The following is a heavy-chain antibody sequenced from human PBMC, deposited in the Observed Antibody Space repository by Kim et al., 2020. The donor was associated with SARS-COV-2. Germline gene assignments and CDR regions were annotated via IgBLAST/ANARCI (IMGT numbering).Heavy chain of an antibody. V-gene: IGHV3-23*01. CDR2: ISWDGKRT. CDR3: AKGVTNSGFDY. D-gene: IGHD4-17*01. CDR1: GFTFSTSP. J-gene: IGHJ4*02. Sequence: GGSLRLSCAASGFTFSTSPMGWVRRAPGKGLEWVSRISWDGKRTYYADSVKGRVTISSDKSKNTLYLHMNSLRVEDTAVYYCAKGVTNSGFDYWGQGTQVTVSS.